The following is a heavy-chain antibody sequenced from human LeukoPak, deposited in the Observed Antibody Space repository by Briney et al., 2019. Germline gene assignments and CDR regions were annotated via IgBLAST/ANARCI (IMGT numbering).Heavy chain of an antibody. D-gene: IGHD2/OR15-2a*01. V-gene: IGHV4-34*01. CDR3: ARRKVDSTSYYYMDI. CDR1: GGSFSGYY. Sequence: SETLSLTCAVYGGSFSGYYWSWIRQPPGKGLEWIGEIYQSGSTDYNPSLKSRVTISVDTSKNQFSLKLSSVTAADTAVYYCARRKVDSTSYYYMDIWGKGTTVTVSS. CDR2: IYQSGST. J-gene: IGHJ6*03.